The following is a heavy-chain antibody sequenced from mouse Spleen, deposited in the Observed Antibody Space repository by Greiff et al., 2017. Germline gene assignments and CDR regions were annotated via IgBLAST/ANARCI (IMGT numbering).Heavy chain of an antibody. J-gene: IGHJ4*01. D-gene: IGHD2-1*01. CDR3: ARGGYIYYCNYGAMDY. Sequence: QVQLQQSDAELVKPGASVKISCKVSGYTFTDHTIHWMKQRPEQGLEWIGYIYPRDGSTKYNEKLKGKATLTADKSSSTAYMQLNSLTSEDSAVYFCARGGYIYYCNYGAMDYWGQGTSVTVSS. V-gene: IGHV1-78*01. CDR2: IYPRDGST. CDR1: GYTFTDHT.